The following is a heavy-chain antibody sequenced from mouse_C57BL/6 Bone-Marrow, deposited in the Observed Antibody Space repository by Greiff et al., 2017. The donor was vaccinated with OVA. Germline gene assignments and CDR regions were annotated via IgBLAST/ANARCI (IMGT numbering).Heavy chain of an antibody. CDR1: GYTFTSYW. J-gene: IGHJ3*01. D-gene: IGHD4-1*01. CDR3: ASNWAWFAY. V-gene: IGHV1-50*01. Sequence: QVQLQQPGAELVKPGASVKLSCKASGYTFTSYWMQWVKQRPGQGLEWIGEIVPSDSYTNYNQKFKGKATLTVDTSSSTAYMQLSSLTSEDSAVYYCASNWAWFAYWGQGTLVTVSA. CDR2: IVPSDSYT.